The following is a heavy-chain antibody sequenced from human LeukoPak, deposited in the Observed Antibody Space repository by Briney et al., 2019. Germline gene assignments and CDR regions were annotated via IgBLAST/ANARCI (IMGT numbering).Heavy chain of an antibody. CDR1: GFTFSSYA. CDR3: AKAWGYYYDSSGYWKD. CDR2: ISGSGGST. J-gene: IGHJ4*02. Sequence: GGSLRLSCAASGFTFSSYAMSWVRQAPGKGLEWVSAISGSGGSTYYADSVKGRSTISRDNSKNTLYLQMNSLRAEDTAVYYCAKAWGYYYDSSGYWKDWGQGTLVTVSS. D-gene: IGHD3-22*01. V-gene: IGHV3-23*01.